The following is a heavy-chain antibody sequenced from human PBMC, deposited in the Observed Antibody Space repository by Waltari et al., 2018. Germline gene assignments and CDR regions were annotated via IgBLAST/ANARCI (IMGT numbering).Heavy chain of an antibody. CDR1: GFRFSDSW. V-gene: IGHV3-74*01. D-gene: IGHD5-18*01. CDR3: ARKGGRGYTYGPFYYDS. CDR2: INSDGSSI. Sequence: EVQLVEAGGDIVQPGGSLRLSCAASGFRFSDSWMHWVRQVPGKGLGGVSRINSDGSSISYSDSVKGRFTISRDNSKNMLYLQLNSLRAEDTAVYYCARKGGRGYTYGPFYYDSWGQGTLVTVSS. J-gene: IGHJ4*02.